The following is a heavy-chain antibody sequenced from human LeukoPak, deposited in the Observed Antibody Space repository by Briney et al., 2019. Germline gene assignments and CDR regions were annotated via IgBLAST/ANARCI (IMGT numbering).Heavy chain of an antibody. V-gene: IGHV1-2*02. D-gene: IGHD1-14*01. CDR1: GYTFTGYY. J-gene: IGHJ6*02. Sequence: ASVTVSCKASGYTFTGYYLHWVRQAPGQGLEWMGWINPNTGGTNYAQKFQGRVTITRDTSINTAYLDLNNLKSGDTAIYYCARRRWCGTSRAATGGLDVWGRGATVTVSS. CDR2: INPNTGGT. CDR3: ARRRWCGTSRAATGGLDV.